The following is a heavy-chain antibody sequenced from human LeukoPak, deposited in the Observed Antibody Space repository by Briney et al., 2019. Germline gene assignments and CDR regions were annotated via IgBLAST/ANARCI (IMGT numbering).Heavy chain of an antibody. J-gene: IGHJ4*02. CDR1: GFTFSSYA. V-gene: IGHV3-23*01. CDR3: AILPGYSSSWYEVDY. D-gene: IGHD6-13*01. Sequence: GGSLRLSCAASGFTFSSYAMRWVRQAPGKGLEWGSGISGSGGSTYYADSVKGRLTISRDNSKNTLYLQMNSPRAEDTAVYYCAILPGYSSSWYEVDYWGQGTLVTVSS. CDR2: ISGSGGST.